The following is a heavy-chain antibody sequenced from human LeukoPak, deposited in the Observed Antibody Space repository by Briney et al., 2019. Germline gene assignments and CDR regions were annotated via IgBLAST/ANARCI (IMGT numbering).Heavy chain of an antibody. J-gene: IGHJ4*02. Sequence: GGSLRLSCAASGFTYSSNDMHWVRQAPGKGLEWVAVIWYDGSNKYYADSVKGRFTISRDNSKNTLYLQMNSLRAEDTAVYYCARDAVYSSSWQYYWGQGTLVTVSS. V-gene: IGHV3-33*01. D-gene: IGHD6-13*01. CDR3: ARDAVYSSSWQYY. CDR2: IWYDGSNK. CDR1: GFTYSSND.